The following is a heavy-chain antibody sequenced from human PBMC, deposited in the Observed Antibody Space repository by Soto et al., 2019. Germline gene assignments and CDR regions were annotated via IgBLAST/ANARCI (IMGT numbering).Heavy chain of an antibody. V-gene: IGHV1-18*01. CDR1: GYTFTSYG. CDR2: ISAYNGNT. D-gene: IGHD4-17*01. Sequence: ASVKVSCKASGYTFTSYGISWVRQAPGQGLEWMGWISAYNGNTNYAQKLQGRVTMTTDTSTSTAYMELRSLRSDDTAVYYCARDNARGDYTKFAIAFDIWGQGTMVTVSS. J-gene: IGHJ3*02. CDR3: ARDNARGDYTKFAIAFDI.